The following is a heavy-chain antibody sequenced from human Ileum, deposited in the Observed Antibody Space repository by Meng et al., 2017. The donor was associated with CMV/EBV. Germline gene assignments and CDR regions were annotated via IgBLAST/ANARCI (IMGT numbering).Heavy chain of an antibody. CDR3: SGSGRYVFSGDY. D-gene: IGHD6-19*01. CDR2: SRSYGDGGAI. CDR1: GFKFNNAW. V-gene: IGHV3-15*01. J-gene: IGHJ4*02. Sequence: VEGVGAGGGLVGPGGSFRSSLIGSGFKFNNAWMSWVRQAPGKGLEWLGLSRSYGDGGAINYAAPAKGRFIISRDDSKNTVYLQMNSLKIEDTAMYYCSGSGRYVFSGDYRGQGTLVTVSS.